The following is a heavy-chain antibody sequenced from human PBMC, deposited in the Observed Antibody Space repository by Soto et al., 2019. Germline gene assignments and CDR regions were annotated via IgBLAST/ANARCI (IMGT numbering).Heavy chain of an antibody. Sequence: SETLSLTCTVSGGSISSYYWSWIRQPPGKGLEWIGYIYYSGSTNYNPSLKSRETISEDTSKNQFSLKMSTVTAADTAVYYCARVGRSGYDFGWFDPWGQGTLVTVSS. CDR3: ARVGRSGYDFGWFDP. J-gene: IGHJ5*02. D-gene: IGHD5-12*01. CDR2: IYYSGST. V-gene: IGHV4-59*08. CDR1: GGSISSYY.